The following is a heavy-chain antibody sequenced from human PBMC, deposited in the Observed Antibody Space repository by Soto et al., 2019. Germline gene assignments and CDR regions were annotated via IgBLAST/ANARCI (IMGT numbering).Heavy chain of an antibody. CDR2: IYYSGST. V-gene: IGHV4-31*03. Sequence: SETLSLTCTVSGDSISSGGYYWSWIRQHPGKGLEWIGYIYYSGSTYYNPSLKSRVIISVDTPKNQFSLKLSSVTAADTAVYYCARGSTVAAILFDYWGQGTLVTVSS. CDR1: GDSISSGGYY. D-gene: IGHD2-15*01. CDR3: ARGSTVAAILFDY. J-gene: IGHJ4*02.